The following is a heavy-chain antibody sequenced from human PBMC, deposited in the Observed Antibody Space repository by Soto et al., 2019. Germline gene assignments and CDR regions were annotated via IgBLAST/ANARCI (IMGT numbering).Heavy chain of an antibody. J-gene: IGHJ5*02. CDR3: ARDLTISSTDGPLDP. Sequence: SETLSLTCTVSGGSMSRYYWTWIRQPPGEGLEWIGNIHYTGSTNYNPSLKSRVTILLGTSTSQFSLKVSSVTAADTAVYYCARDLTISSTDGPLDPWGHGTLVTVSS. V-gene: IGHV4-59*01. CDR2: IHYTGST. D-gene: IGHD1-1*01. CDR1: GGSMSRYY.